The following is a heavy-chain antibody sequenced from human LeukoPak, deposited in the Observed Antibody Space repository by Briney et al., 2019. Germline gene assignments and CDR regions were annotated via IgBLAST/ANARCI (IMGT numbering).Heavy chain of an antibody. CDR1: GGSISSGGYY. CDR3: ARSEQDYGDYMFDP. CDR2: IYYSGST. J-gene: IGHJ5*02. V-gene: IGHV4-31*03. D-gene: IGHD4-17*01. Sequence: SQTLSLTCTVSGGSISSGGYYWSWVRQHPGKGLEWIGYIYYSGSTYYNPSLKSRVTISVDTSKNQFSLKLSSVTAADTAVYYCARSEQDYGDYMFDPWGQGTLVTASS.